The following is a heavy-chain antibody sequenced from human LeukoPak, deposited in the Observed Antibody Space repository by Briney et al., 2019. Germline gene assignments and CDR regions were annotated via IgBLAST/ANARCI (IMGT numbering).Heavy chain of an antibody. CDR3: VRHDGRGGATMGALDS. CDR1: AGSISSSSHH. CDR2: IYYGRTT. J-gene: IGHJ4*02. D-gene: IGHD5-12*01. Sequence: SETLSLTCTVSAGSISSSSHHWGWIRLSPGKGREWIGSIYYGRTTYYNPSLNSRVTISVVTSKNQFSLQLNSVTAADTAVYYCVRHDGRGGATMGALDSWGQGSLVTVSS. V-gene: IGHV4-39*01.